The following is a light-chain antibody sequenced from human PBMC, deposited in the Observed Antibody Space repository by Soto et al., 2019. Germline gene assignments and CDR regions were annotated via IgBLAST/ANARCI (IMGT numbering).Light chain of an antibody. CDR3: GEYTVNIYV. Sequence: QSALTQPASVSGSPGQSITIYCTGTSGDVGGYKFVSWYKQHPGKAPKLMIYEVSNRPSGVSSRFSGSKSGNTASLTISGLQVEEEADYYCGEYTVNIYVFGHGTNATVL. J-gene: IGLJ1*01. CDR1: SGDVGGYKF. V-gene: IGLV2-14*01. CDR2: EVS.